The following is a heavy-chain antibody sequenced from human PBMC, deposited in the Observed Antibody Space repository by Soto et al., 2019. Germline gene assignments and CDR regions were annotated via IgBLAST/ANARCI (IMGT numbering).Heavy chain of an antibody. J-gene: IGHJ4*02. CDR2: ISSSSSYI. CDR1: GFTFSSYS. V-gene: IGHV3-21*01. D-gene: IGHD2-15*01. Sequence: ESGGGLVKPGGSLRLSCAASGFTFSSYSMNWVRQAPGKGLEWVSSISSSSSYIYYADSVKGRFTISRDNAKNSLYLQMNSLRAEDTAVYYCARDYCSGGSCYSDYWGQGTLVTVSS. CDR3: ARDYCSGGSCYSDY.